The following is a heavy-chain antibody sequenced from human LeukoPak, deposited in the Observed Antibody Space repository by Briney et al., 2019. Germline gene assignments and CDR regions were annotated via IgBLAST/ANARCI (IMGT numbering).Heavy chain of an antibody. CDR2: INPNGGGT. V-gene: IGHV1-2*02. CDR3: ASSIFLTGTTRGAFDI. Sequence: ASVKVSCKASGYTFTGYYMHWVRQAPGQGLEWMGWINPNGGGTNYAQKFQGRVTMTRDTSISTAYMELSRLRSDDTAVYYCASSIFLTGTTRGAFDIWGQGTMVTVSS. J-gene: IGHJ3*02. CDR1: GYTFTGYY. D-gene: IGHD1-20*01.